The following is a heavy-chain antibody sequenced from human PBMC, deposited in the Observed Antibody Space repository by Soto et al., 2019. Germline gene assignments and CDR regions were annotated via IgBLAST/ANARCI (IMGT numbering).Heavy chain of an antibody. D-gene: IGHD4-17*01. CDR3: ARRYAVTTGVEGYYYYYMDV. CDR2: IYYSGST. V-gene: IGHV4-59*08. CDR1: GGSISSYY. J-gene: IGHJ6*03. Sequence: PSETLSLTCTVSGGSISSYYWSWIRQPPGKGLEWIGYIYYSGSTNYNPSLKSRVTISVDTSKNQFSLKLSSVTAADTAVYYCARRYAVTTGVEGYYYYYMDVWGKGTTVTVSS.